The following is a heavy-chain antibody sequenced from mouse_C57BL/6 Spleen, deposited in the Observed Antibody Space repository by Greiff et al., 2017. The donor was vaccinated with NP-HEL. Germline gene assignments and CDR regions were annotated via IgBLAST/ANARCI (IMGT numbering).Heavy chain of an antibody. CDR2: INPGSGGT. V-gene: IGHV1-54*01. D-gene: IGHD4-1*01. CDR1: GYAFTNYL. CDR3: ARSNWGCAY. Sequence: QVQLQQSGAELVRPGTSVKVSCKASGYAFTNYLIEWVKQRPGQGLEWIGVINPGSGGTNYNEKFKGKATLTADKSSSTAYMQLSSLTSEDSAVYFCARSNWGCAYWGQGTLVTVAA. J-gene: IGHJ3*01.